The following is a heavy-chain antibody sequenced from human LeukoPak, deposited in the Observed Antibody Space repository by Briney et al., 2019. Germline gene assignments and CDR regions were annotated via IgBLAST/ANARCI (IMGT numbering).Heavy chain of an antibody. CDR3: ARSHDHLWGNYPDY. V-gene: IGHV4/OR15-8*01. D-gene: IGHD3-16*02. CDR1: GGSIDSTNW. J-gene: IGHJ4*02. Sequence: SETLSLTCDVSGGSIDSTNWWNWVRQPPGKGLEWIGEIHHDGRINYNPSLKSRVTLSVDKYKNQFSLRLNSVTAADTAMYYCARSHDHLWGNYPDYWGQGTLVTVSS. CDR2: IHHDGRI.